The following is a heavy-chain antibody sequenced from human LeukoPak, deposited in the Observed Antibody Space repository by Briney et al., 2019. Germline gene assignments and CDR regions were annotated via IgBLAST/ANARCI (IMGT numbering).Heavy chain of an antibody. D-gene: IGHD2-21*02. J-gene: IGHJ3*02. CDR1: GFTFSDYY. Sequence: NPGGSLRLSCAASGFTFSDYYMSWIRQAPGKGLEWVSYISSSGSTIYYADSVKGRFTISRDNAKNSLYLQMNSLRAEDTAVYYCARDSSCGGDCPDDAFDIWGQGTMVTVSS. CDR2: ISSSGSTI. V-gene: IGHV3-11*01. CDR3: ARDSSCGGDCPDDAFDI.